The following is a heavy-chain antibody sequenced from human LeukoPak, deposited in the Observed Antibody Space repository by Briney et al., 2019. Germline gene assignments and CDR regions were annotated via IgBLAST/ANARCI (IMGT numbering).Heavy chain of an antibody. CDR2: ISSSSSTI. Sequence: PGGSLRLSCAASGFTFSSYSMNWVRQAPGKGLEWVSYISSSSSTIYYADSVKGRFTISRDNAKNSLYLQMNSLRAEDTAVYYCASDCSSTSCYGVNYWGQGTLVTVSS. V-gene: IGHV3-48*01. D-gene: IGHD2-2*01. CDR3: ASDCSSTSCYGVNY. CDR1: GFTFSSYS. J-gene: IGHJ4*02.